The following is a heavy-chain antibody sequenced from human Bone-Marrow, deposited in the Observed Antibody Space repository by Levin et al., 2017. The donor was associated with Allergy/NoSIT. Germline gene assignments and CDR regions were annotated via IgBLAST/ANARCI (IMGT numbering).Heavy chain of an antibody. CDR3: ARVVVVVVAAIHNYFDY. J-gene: IGHJ4*02. D-gene: IGHD2-15*01. Sequence: PSETLSLTCAVYGGSFSGYYWSWIRQPPGKGLEWIGEINHSGSTNYNPSLKSRVTISVDTSKNQFSLKLSSVTAADTAVYYCARVVVVVVAAIHNYFDYWGQGTLVTVSS. V-gene: IGHV4-34*01. CDR2: INHSGST. CDR1: GGSFSGYY.